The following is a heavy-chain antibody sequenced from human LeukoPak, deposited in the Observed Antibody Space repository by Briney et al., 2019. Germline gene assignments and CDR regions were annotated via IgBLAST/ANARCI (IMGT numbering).Heavy chain of an antibody. CDR1: GGSISSSSYY. CDR3: ASGYSHGYYYYYGMDV. CDR2: IYYSGST. J-gene: IGHJ6*02. D-gene: IGHD5-18*01. V-gene: IGHV4-39*01. Sequence: SETLSLTCTVSGGSISSSSYYWGWIRQPPGRGLEWIGSIYYSGSTYYNPSLKSRVTISVDTSKNQFSLKLSSVTAADTAVYYCASGYSHGYYYYYGMDVWGQGTTVTVSS.